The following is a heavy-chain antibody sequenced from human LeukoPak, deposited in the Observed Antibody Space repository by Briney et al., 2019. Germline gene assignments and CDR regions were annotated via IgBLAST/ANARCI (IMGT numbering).Heavy chain of an antibody. Sequence: GGSLRLSCAASGFTFINAWMSGVRQAPGKGLEWVGRIKNTTDGGTTAYATHVKGRFTISREDSKTTLYLQINSLKTEDTAVYYCTRRGYNPFDFWGQGTLVTVSS. V-gene: IGHV3-15*01. CDR1: GFTFINAW. CDR2: IKNTTDGGTT. CDR3: TRRGYNPFDF. J-gene: IGHJ4*02. D-gene: IGHD5-18*01.